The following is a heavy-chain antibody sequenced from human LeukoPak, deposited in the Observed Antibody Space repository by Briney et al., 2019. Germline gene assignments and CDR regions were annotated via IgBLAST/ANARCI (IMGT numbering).Heavy chain of an antibody. CDR1: GFTFSSYS. D-gene: IGHD1-1*01. J-gene: IGHJ3*02. CDR3: ARLRNWYDAFDI. V-gene: IGHV3-21*01. CDR2: ISSSSSYI. Sequence: GGSLRLSCAASGFTFSSYSMNWVRQAPGKGLEWVSSISSSSSYIYYADSVKGRFTISRDNAKNSLYLQMNSLRAEDTAVYYCARLRNWYDAFDIWGQGTMVTVSS.